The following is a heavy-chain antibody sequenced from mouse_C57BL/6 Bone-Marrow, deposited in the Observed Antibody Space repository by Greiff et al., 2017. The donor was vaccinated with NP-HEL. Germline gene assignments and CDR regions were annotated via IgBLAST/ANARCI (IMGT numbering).Heavy chain of an antibody. J-gene: IGHJ2*01. CDR1: GYAFTNYL. CDR3: ARREGWLLLYFDY. V-gene: IGHV1-54*01. D-gene: IGHD2-3*01. Sequence: VQLQQSGAELVRPGTSVKVSCKASGYAFTNYLIEWVKQRPGQGLEWIGVINPGSGGTNYNEKFKGKATLTADKSSSTAYMQLSSLTSEDSAVYFCARREGWLLLYFDYWCQGTTLTVSS. CDR2: INPGSGGT.